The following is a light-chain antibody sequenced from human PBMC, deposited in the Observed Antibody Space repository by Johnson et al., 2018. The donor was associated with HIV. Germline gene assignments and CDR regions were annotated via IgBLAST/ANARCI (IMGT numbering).Light chain of an antibody. Sequence: QSVLTQPPSVSAAPGQKVTVSCSGSSSNIGSNDVSWYQQFPGAAPKLLIYENTKRPSGIPDRFSGSKSGTSATLGITGLQTGDEADYYCGTWDSSLSAYAFGTGTKVTVL. CDR2: ENT. J-gene: IGLJ1*01. CDR3: GTWDSSLSAYA. V-gene: IGLV1-51*02. CDR1: SSNIGSND.